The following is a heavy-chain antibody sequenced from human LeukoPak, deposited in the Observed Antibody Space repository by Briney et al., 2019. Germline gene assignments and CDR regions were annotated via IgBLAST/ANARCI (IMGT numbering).Heavy chain of an antibody. Sequence: ASVKVSCKASGYTFTSYGISWVRQAPGQGLEWMGWISVYNGNTNYAQKLQGRGTMTTDTSTSTAYMELRSLGFDDTAVYYCARGGIVATEMTGDYWGQGTLVIVSS. D-gene: IGHD5-12*01. J-gene: IGHJ4*02. CDR1: GYTFTSYG. CDR2: ISVYNGNT. V-gene: IGHV1-18*01. CDR3: ARGGIVATEMTGDY.